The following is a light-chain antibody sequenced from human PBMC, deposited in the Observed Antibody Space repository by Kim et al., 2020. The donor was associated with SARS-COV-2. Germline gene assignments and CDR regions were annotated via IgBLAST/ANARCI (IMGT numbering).Light chain of an antibody. V-gene: IGKV3-20*01. Sequence: GERATLSCRASQIIGSNYLAWYQQRPGRATRLLIYGALTRATGIPDRFSGSGSGRDFSLLITRVEPEDVAVYYCQQYESSPPGYSFGQGTKLEI. J-gene: IGKJ2*03. CDR2: GAL. CDR3: QQYESSPPGYS. CDR1: QIIGSNY.